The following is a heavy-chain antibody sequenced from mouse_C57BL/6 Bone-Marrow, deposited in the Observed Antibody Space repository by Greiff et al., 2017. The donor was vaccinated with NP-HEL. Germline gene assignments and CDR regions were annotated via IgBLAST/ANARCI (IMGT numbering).Heavy chain of an antibody. CDR3: ARTEDYGSSSFAY. J-gene: IGHJ3*01. D-gene: IGHD1-1*01. V-gene: IGHV1-9*01. Sequence: VQLVESGAELMKPGASVKFSCKATGYTFPGYWIEWVKQRPGHGLAWIGEILPGSGSTNSNEKFKGKATFTADTSSNTAYMQLSSLTTEDSAIYYCARTEDYGSSSFAYWGQGTLVTVSA. CDR2: ILPGSGST. CDR1: GYTFPGYW.